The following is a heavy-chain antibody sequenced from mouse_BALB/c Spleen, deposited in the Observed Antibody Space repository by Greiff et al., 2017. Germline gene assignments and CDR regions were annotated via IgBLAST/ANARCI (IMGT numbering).Heavy chain of an antibody. J-gene: IGHJ3*01. V-gene: IGHV2-2*02. CDR1: GFSFTSYG. CDR2: IWSGGST. Sequence: VQLQQSGPGLVQPSQSLSITCTASGFSFTSYGVHWVRQSPGKGLEWLGVIWSGGSTDYNAAFITRLSISKDNSKSQVFCKMSSLQANDTALYCCAGAYYRYDGFAYWGQGTLVTVSA. CDR3: AGAYYRYDGFAY. D-gene: IGHD2-14*01.